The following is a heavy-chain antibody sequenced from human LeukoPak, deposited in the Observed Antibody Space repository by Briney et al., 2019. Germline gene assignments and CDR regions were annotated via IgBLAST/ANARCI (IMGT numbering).Heavy chain of an antibody. CDR1: GGSISSYY. Sequence: SETLSLTXTVSGGSISSYYWSWIRQPPGKGLEWIGYIYYSGSTNYNPSLKSRVTISVDTSKNQFSLKLSSVTAADTAVYYCARAPALHAFDIWGQGTMVTVSS. J-gene: IGHJ3*02. CDR2: IYYSGST. V-gene: IGHV4-59*01. CDR3: ARAPALHAFDI.